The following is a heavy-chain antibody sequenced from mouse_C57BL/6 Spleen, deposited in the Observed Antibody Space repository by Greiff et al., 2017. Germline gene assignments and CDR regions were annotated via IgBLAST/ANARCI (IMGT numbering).Heavy chain of an antibody. CDR2: IDPSDSYT. Sequence: QVQLQQPGAELVMPGASVKLSCKASGYTFTSYWMHWVKQRPGQGLEWIGAIDPSDSYTNYNQKFKGKSTLTVDKSSSTAYMQLSSLTSEDSAVYYCARYGYYGSTYYYAMDYWGQGTSVTVSS. D-gene: IGHD1-1*01. CDR1: GYTFTSYW. CDR3: ARYGYYGSTYYYAMDY. J-gene: IGHJ4*01. V-gene: IGHV1-69*01.